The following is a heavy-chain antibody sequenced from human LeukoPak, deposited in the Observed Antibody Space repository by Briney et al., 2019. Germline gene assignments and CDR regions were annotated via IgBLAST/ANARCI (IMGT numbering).Heavy chain of an antibody. J-gene: IGHJ4*02. D-gene: IGHD3-22*01. CDR2: INHSGST. CDR3: ARVLDDSSFDY. Sequence: PSETLSLTCAVYGGSFSGYYWSWIRQPPGKGLEWIGEINHSGSTNYNPSLKSRVTISVDTSKNQFSLKLSSVTAADTAVYYCARVLDDSSFDYWGQGTLVTVSS. V-gene: IGHV4-34*01. CDR1: GGSFSGYY.